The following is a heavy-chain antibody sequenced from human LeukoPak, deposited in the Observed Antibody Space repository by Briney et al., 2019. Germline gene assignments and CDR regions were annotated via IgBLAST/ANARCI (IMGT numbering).Heavy chain of an antibody. J-gene: IGHJ6*02. Sequence: SETLSLTCTVSGGSISSYYWSWIRQPPGKGLEWIGYIYYSGSTNYNPSLKSRVTISVDTSKNQFSLKLSSVTAADTAVYYCARGNSSRGYSYGPSTYGMDVWGQGTTVTVSS. CDR3: ARGNSSRGYSYGPSTYGMDV. V-gene: IGHV4-59*12. D-gene: IGHD5-18*01. CDR1: GGSISSYY. CDR2: IYYSGST.